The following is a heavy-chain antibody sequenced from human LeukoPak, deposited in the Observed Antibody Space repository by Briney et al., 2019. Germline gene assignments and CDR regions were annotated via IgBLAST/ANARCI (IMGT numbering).Heavy chain of an antibody. CDR2: IIPIFGTA. V-gene: IGHV1-69*05. Sequence: SVKVSCKASGGTFSKYALSWVRQAPGQGLEWMGGIIPIFGTANYAQKFQGRVTITTDESTSTAYMELSSLRSEDTAVYYSARLGYCSSTSCYHLDYWGQGTLVTVSS. CDR3: ARLGYCSSTSCYHLDY. CDR1: GGTFSKYA. J-gene: IGHJ4*02. D-gene: IGHD2-2*01.